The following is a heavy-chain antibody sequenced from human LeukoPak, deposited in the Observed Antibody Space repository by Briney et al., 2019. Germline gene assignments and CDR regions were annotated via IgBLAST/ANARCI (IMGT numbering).Heavy chain of an antibody. CDR3: ARNRGSSYSYHFDY. D-gene: IGHD3-22*01. CDR2: IYYSGST. V-gene: IGHV4-59*01. Sequence: SETLSLTCTVSGGSFSGSYWTWIRQPPGKGLEWIGYIYYSGSTSYNPSLKSRVTISIDASKNQFSLQLNSVNAADAAVYYCARNRGSSYSYHFDYWGQGALVTVSS. CDR1: GGSFSGSY. J-gene: IGHJ4*02.